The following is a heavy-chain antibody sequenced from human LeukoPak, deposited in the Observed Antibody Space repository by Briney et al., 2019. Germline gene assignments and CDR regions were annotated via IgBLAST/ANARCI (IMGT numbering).Heavy chain of an antibody. CDR3: ASGLVGATTTALNWFDP. Sequence: SVKVSCKASGGTFSSYAISWVRQAPGQGLEWMGGIIPIFGTANYAQKFQGRVTITADKSTSTAYMELSSLRSEDTAVYYCASGLVGATTTALNWFDPWGQGTLVTVSS. J-gene: IGHJ5*02. V-gene: IGHV1-69*06. D-gene: IGHD1-26*01. CDR2: IIPIFGTA. CDR1: GGTFSSYA.